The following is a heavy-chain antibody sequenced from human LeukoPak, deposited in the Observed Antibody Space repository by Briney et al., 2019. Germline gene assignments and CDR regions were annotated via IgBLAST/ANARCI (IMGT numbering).Heavy chain of an antibody. D-gene: IGHD6-19*01. V-gene: IGHV3-23*01. Sequence: PGGSLRLSCAASGFTFSSYALSWVRQAPGKGLEWVSGITDSGTGTYYADSVKGRFTISRDNSKNTLYLQMNSLRAEDTAVYYCAKDPSSAGHWGQGTLVTVSS. CDR3: AKDPSSAGH. CDR1: GFTFSSYA. CDR2: ITDSGTGT. J-gene: IGHJ4*02.